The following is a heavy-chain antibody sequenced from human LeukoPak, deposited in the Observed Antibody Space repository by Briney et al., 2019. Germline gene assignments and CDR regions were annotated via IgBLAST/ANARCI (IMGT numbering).Heavy chain of an antibody. CDR3: ATVYSSGWYWNY. V-gene: IGHV1-2*02. J-gene: IGHJ4*02. D-gene: IGHD6-19*01. CDR2: INPNSGGT. CDR1: GYTFTAYY. Sequence: GASVKVSCTASGYTFTAYYMHWVRPAPGQGLEWMGWINPNSGGTNYAQKFQGRVTMTRDTSISTAYMELSSLRSDDTALYYCATVYSSGWYWNYWGLGTLVTVSS.